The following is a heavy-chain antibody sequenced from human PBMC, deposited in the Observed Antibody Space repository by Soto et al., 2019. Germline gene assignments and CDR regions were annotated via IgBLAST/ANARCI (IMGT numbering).Heavy chain of an antibody. CDR2: ISYDGSNK. CDR1: GFTFSSYA. CDR3: ARARYCISTSCYLYYGMDF. J-gene: IGHJ6*02. D-gene: IGHD2-2*01. Sequence: QVQLVESGGGVVQPGRSLRLSCAASGFTFSSYAMHWVRQAPGKGLEWVAVISYDGSNKYYADSVKGRFTISRDNSKNTLYLQMYSLRAEDTAVYYCARARYCISTSCYLYYGMDFWGQGTTVTVSS. V-gene: IGHV3-30-3*01.